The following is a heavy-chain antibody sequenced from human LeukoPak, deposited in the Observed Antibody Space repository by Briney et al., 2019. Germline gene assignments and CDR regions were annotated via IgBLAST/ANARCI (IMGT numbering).Heavy chain of an antibody. D-gene: IGHD1-26*01. V-gene: IGHV4-59*01. CDR1: GGSISSDY. CDR3: ARTQSQSGSYRYYFGY. Sequence: SETLSLTCTVSGGSISSDYWSWIRQPPGGGLEWIGYIYYIRNTYYNPSLKSRVTMSLDPSNNQFSLRLNSVTAADTAVYYCARTQSQSGSYRYYFGYWGQGTLVTVSS. CDR2: IYYIRNT. J-gene: IGHJ4*02.